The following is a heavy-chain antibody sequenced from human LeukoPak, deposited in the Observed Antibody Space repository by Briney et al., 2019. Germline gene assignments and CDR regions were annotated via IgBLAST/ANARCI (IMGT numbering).Heavy chain of an antibody. CDR1: GGSIRSTTYY. CDR2: IYYSGST. CDR3: ARDRTHNYDILTGYSDGDAFDI. D-gene: IGHD3-9*01. J-gene: IGHJ3*02. Sequence: SETLSLTCSVSGGSIRSTTYYWGWIRQPPGKGLEWIGSIYYSGSTYYNPSLKSRVTISVDTSKNQFSLKLSSVTAADTAVYYCARDRTHNYDILTGYSDGDAFDIWGQGTMVTVSS. V-gene: IGHV4-39*07.